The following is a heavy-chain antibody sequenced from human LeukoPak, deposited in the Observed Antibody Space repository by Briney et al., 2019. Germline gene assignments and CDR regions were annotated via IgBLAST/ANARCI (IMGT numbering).Heavy chain of an antibody. CDR1: GYSISSGYY. J-gene: IGHJ3*02. CDR2: IYHSGST. Sequence: SETLSLTCTVSGYSISSGYYWGWIRQPPGKGLEWIGSIYHSGSTYYNPSLKSRVTISVDTSKNQFSLKLSSVTAADTAVYYCARGSFGYDYVWGSYRYTTPNAFDIWGQGTMVTVSS. CDR3: ARGSFGYDYVWGSYRYTTPNAFDI. V-gene: IGHV4-38-2*02. D-gene: IGHD3-16*02.